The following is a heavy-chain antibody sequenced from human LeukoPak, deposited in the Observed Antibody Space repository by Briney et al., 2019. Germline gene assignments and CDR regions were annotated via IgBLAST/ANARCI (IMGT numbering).Heavy chain of an antibody. CDR1: GFTVSSNY. V-gene: IGHV3-66*01. J-gene: IGHJ4*02. D-gene: IGHD3-10*01. CDR2: INSGGST. CDR3: ARDWDGSGTSLDY. Sequence: GGSLRLSCAASGFTVSSNYMSWVRQAPGKGLEWVSVINSGGSTYYADSVKGRFTISRDNSKSSLYLQMNSLRAEDTAIYYCARDWDGSGTSLDYWGQGTLVTVSS.